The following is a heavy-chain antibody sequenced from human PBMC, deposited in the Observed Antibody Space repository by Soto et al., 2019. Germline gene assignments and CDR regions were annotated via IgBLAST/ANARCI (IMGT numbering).Heavy chain of an antibody. CDR3: LTQGVYGEAVT. D-gene: IGHD3-10*01. J-gene: IGHJ4*02. Sequence: QLVESGGGLIQPGGSLRLSCVASEFSFGTYSMNWVRQAPGKGLEWISYIHPAGNPVIYSDSVKGRFTISRDNAGKSLYLEMHSLTVEDTAVYYCLTQGVYGEAVTWGQGTLVTVSS. CDR1: EFSFGTYS. CDR2: IHPAGNPV. V-gene: IGHV3-48*04.